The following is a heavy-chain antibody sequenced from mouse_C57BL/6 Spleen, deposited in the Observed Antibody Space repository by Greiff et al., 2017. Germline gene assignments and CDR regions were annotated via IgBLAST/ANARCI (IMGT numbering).Heavy chain of an antibody. CDR2: INPNNGGT. CDR1: GYTFTDYN. D-gene: IGHD1-1*01. CDR3: ARGGYGSSLYYFDY. V-gene: IGHV1-18*01. Sequence: VQLQQSGPELVKPGASVKIPCKASGYTFTDYNMDWVKQSHGKSLEWIGDINPNNGGTIYNQKFKVKATLTVDKSSSTAYMELRSLTSEDTAVYYCARGGYGSSLYYFDYWGQGTTLTVSS. J-gene: IGHJ2*01.